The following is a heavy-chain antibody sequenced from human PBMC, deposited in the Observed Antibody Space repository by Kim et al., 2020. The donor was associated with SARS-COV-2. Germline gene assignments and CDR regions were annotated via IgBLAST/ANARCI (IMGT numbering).Heavy chain of an antibody. Sequence: GGSLRLSCAASGFTFSSYAMSWVRQAPGKGLEWVSAISGSGGSTYYADSVKGRFTISRDNSKNTLYLQMNSLRAEDTAVYYCTPPDPVRVYCSSTSCYKDYYYMDVWGQGTTVTVSS. V-gene: IGHV3-23*01. CDR2: ISGSGGST. J-gene: IGHJ6*03. D-gene: IGHD2-2*02. CDR3: TPPDPVRVYCSSTSCYKDYYYMDV. CDR1: GFTFSSYA.